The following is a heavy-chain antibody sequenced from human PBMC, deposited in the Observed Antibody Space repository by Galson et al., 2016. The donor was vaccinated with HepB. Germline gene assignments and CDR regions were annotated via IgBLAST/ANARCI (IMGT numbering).Heavy chain of an antibody. CDR1: GFTFSSYA. V-gene: IGHV3-64*01. Sequence: SLRLSCAASGFTFSSYAMHWVRQAPGKGLEYLSAITAGGEITYYANSVKGRFTISRDNSENTLYLQMGSLRAEDMAVYYCARDTLTSPWDLDYWGQGTLVTVSS. D-gene: IGHD3-10*01. J-gene: IGHJ4*02. CDR2: ITAGGEIT. CDR3: ARDTLTSPWDLDY.